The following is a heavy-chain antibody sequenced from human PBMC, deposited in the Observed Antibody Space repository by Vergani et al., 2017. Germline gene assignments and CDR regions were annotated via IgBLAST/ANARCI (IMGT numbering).Heavy chain of an antibody. CDR2: ISYDGSNK. J-gene: IGHJ4*02. D-gene: IGHD2-8*01. CDR3: ARGYCTNGVCYHFDY. Sequence: QVQLVQSGAEVKKPGRSLRLSCAASGFTFSSYAMHWVRQAPGKGLEWVAVISYDGSNKYYADSVKGRFTISRDNSKNTLYLQMNSLRAEDTAVYYCARGYCTNGVCYHFDYWGQGTLVTVSS. V-gene: IGHV3-30-3*01. CDR1: GFTFSSYA.